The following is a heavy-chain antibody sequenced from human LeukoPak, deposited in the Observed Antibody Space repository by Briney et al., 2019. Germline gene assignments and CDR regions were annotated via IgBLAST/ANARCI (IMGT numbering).Heavy chain of an antibody. D-gene: IGHD1-26*01. CDR3: ARDQNPWVQGSNYNYGMDV. Sequence: PSETLSLTCTVSGGSVSSGSHFWTWIRQSPGRGLEWIGNIFHSGTTNYNPSLKSRITMSVDSSDNQFSLKLSSVTAADTAVYYCARDQNPWVQGSNYNYGMDVWGQGIKVTVSS. V-gene: IGHV4-61*01. CDR1: GGSVSSGSHF. J-gene: IGHJ6*02. CDR2: IFHSGTT.